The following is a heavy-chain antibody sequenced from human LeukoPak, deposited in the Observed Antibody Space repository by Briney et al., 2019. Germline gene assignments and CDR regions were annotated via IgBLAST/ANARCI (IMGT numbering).Heavy chain of an antibody. D-gene: IGHD3-22*01. CDR1: GFMFGSFS. CDR3: ARGQPDSGGHYYSWYFDY. CDR2: ISSSGSVT. V-gene: IGHV3-21*01. Sequence: PGGSLRLSCAASGFMFGSFSMNWVRQAPGRGLEWVSSISSSGSVTYYADSVKGRFTVSKDNASNSLHLQMNNLAVEDTATYFCARGQPDSGGHYYSWYFDYWGQGTPVTVSS. J-gene: IGHJ4*02.